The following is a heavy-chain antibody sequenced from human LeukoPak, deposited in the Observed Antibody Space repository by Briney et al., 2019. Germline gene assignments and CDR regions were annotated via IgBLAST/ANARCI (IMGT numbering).Heavy chain of an antibody. CDR3: ANTPYCTNGVCYLHWFDP. D-gene: IGHD2-8*01. CDR2: IIPIFGTA. Sequence: SVKVSCKASGGTFSSYAISWVRQAPGQGLEWMGGIIPIFGTANYAQKFQGRVTITTDESTSTAYMELSSLRSEDTAVYYCANTPYCTNGVCYLHWFDPWGQGTLVTVSS. V-gene: IGHV1-69*05. CDR1: GGTFSSYA. J-gene: IGHJ5*02.